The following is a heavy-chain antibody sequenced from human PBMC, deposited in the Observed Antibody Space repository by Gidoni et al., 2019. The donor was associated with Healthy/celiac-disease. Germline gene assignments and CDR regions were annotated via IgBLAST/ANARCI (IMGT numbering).Heavy chain of an antibody. D-gene: IGHD3-10*01. CDR3: AKEISKYYYGSGRYGMDV. CDR2: ISYDGSNK. CDR1: GFTFSSYG. J-gene: IGHJ6*02. Sequence: QVQLVESGGGVVQPGRSLRPSWAASGFTFSSYGMHWVRQAPGKGLEWVAVISYDGSNKYYADSVKGRFTISRDNSKNTLYLQMNSLRAEDTAVYYCAKEISKYYYGSGRYGMDVWGQGTTVTVSS. V-gene: IGHV3-30*18.